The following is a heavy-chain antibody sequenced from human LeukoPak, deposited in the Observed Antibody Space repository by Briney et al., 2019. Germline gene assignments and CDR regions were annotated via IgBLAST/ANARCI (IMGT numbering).Heavy chain of an antibody. CDR2: IKQDGSEK. CDR1: GFTFSSYW. J-gene: IGHJ4*02. Sequence: PGGSLRLSCAASGFTFSSYWMSWVRQAPGKGLDWVANIKQDGSEKYYVDSVKGRFTISRDNDKNSLYLQMNSLRAEDTAVYYCARDPYYYDSSGYNVSFDYWGQGTLVTVSS. CDR3: ARDPYYYDSSGYNVSFDY. D-gene: IGHD3-22*01. V-gene: IGHV3-7*01.